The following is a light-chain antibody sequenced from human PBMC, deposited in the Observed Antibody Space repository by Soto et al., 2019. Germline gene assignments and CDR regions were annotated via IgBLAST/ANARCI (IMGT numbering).Light chain of an antibody. Sequence: EIVLTQSPGTLSLSPGERATLSCRASQSVSSTYLAWYQQKPGQAPRLLIYGASSRATGIPDRFSGSGSGTDFPLTISRLEPEDFAVYYWQQYGSSPGMYTFGQGTKLEIK. CDR3: QQYGSSPGMYT. CDR2: GAS. CDR1: QSVSSTY. V-gene: IGKV3-20*01. J-gene: IGKJ2*01.